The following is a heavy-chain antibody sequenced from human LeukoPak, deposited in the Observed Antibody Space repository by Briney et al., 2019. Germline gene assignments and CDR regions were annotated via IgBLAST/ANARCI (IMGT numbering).Heavy chain of an antibody. CDR2: IKQDGSEK. V-gene: IGHV3-7*03. CDR1: GFTLSSYW. D-gene: IGHD3-10*01. Sequence: GGSLRPSCAAAGFTLSSYWMSWVRQAAGKGLEWVANIKQDGSEKYYVDSVKGGFTISRDNAKNSLYLQMNSLRAEDTAVYYCARDRASEYYYYYGMDGWGKGTTVTVSS. CDR3: ARDRASEYYYYYGMDG. J-gene: IGHJ6*04.